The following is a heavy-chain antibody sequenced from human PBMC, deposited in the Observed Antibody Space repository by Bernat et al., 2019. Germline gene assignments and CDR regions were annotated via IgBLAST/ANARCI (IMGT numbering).Heavy chain of an antibody. Sequence: QLQLQESGPGLVKPSETLSLTCTVSGGSISSSSYYWGWIRQPPGKGLEWIGSIYYSGSTYYNPSLKSRVTISVATSQNQFSLKLSSVTAADTAVYYCARRGSSGYYLYYFDYWGQGTLVTVSS. D-gene: IGHD3-22*01. V-gene: IGHV4-39*01. CDR1: GGSISSSSYY. CDR3: ARRGSSGYYLYYFDY. CDR2: IYYSGST. J-gene: IGHJ4*02.